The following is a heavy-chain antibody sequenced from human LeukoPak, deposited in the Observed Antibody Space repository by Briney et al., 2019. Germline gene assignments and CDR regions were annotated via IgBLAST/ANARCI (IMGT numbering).Heavy chain of an antibody. V-gene: IGHV3-33*01. D-gene: IGHD3-22*01. CDR2: IWYDGSNK. Sequence: PGRSLRLSCAASGFTFSSYGMHWVRQAPGKGLEWVAVIWYDGSNKYYADSVKGRITISRDNSKNTLYVQMNSLRVEDTAVYYCARGFDSSGYYYNYFEYWGQGTLVTVSS. J-gene: IGHJ4*02. CDR3: ARGFDSSGYYYNYFEY. CDR1: GFTFSSYG.